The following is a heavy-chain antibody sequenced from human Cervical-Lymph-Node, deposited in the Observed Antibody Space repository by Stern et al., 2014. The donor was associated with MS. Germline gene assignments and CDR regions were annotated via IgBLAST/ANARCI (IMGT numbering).Heavy chain of an antibody. CDR3: AREFNYDSSGYYLYY. J-gene: IGHJ4*02. V-gene: IGHV1-69*01. Sequence: QVQLVQSGAEVNQPGSSVKVSCKVSGGTFSSYSITWVRQAPGQGLEWIAGIIPMFGTADYEQKFQGRVTITGDESTRTGYMELGSLRAEETAIYYCAREFNYDSSGYYLYYWGQGTLVTVSS. CDR1: GGTFSSYS. CDR2: IIPMFGTA. D-gene: IGHD3-22*01.